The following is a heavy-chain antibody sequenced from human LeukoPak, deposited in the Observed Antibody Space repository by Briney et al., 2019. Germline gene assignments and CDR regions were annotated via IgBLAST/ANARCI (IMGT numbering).Heavy chain of an antibody. CDR2: ISGGST. J-gene: IGHJ6*02. D-gene: IGHD2/OR15-2a*01. CDR1: GLTFRRYA. Sequence: PGGSLRLSCAASGLTFRRYAMNWLRQAPGKGLEWVSVISGGSTYYADSVKGRFTISRDNSKNTLYLQMNSLRAEDTAVYYCAKAATHFTGGSNYYYYGMDVWGRGTTVTVSS. V-gene: IGHV3-23*01. CDR3: AKAATHFTGGSNYYYYGMDV.